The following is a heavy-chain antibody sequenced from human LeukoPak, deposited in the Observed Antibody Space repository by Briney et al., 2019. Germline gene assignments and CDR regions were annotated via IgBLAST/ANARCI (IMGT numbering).Heavy chain of an antibody. CDR2: IYYSGST. J-gene: IGHJ4*02. CDR1: GGSISSYY. Sequence: SETLSLTCTVSGGSISSYYWSWIQQPPGKGLEWIGYIYYSGSTNYNPSLKSRVTISVDTSKNQFSLKLSSVTAADTAVYYCARVGGDCSGGSCYFDYWGQGTLVTVSS. D-gene: IGHD2-15*01. V-gene: IGHV4-59*01. CDR3: ARVGGDCSGGSCYFDY.